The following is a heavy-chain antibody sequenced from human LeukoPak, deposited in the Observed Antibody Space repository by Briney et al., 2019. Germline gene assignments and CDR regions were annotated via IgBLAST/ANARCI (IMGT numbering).Heavy chain of an antibody. CDR2: IYYSGNA. Sequence: KTSETLSLTCTVSGASISSNTYYWGWIRQPPGKGLEWIGNIYYSGNAYYNPSLKSRVTTSVDTSKNQFSLKLSSVTAADTAVYYCARHRTPTWLDLDYWGQGTLVTVSS. CDR1: GASISSNTYY. V-gene: IGHV4-39*01. CDR3: ARHRTPTWLDLDY. D-gene: IGHD6-19*01. J-gene: IGHJ4*02.